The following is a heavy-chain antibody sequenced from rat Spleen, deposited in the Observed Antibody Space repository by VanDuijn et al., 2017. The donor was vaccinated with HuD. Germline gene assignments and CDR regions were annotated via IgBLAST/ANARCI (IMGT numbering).Heavy chain of an antibody. D-gene: IGHD3-8*01. CDR3: ARHPLLAVRNYFDY. CDR1: GFTFSGYG. J-gene: IGHJ2*01. V-gene: IGHV5-62*01. CDR2: ISRSGGT. Sequence: VQLVESGGGLVQPGKSLKLSCSASGFTFSGYGMHWLRQAPGKGLAWVAYISRSGGTVYADAVKGRFTISRDSAKSTLHLQMNSLRSEDTATYYCARHPLLAVRNYFDYWGQGVMVTVSS.